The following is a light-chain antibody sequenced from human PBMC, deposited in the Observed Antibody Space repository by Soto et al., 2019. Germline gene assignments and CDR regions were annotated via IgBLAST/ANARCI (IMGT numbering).Light chain of an antibody. V-gene: IGKV3-15*01. CDR2: RAS. J-gene: IGKJ4*01. CDR1: QTIDSS. CDR3: QQYDQWPPLT. Sequence: EIVMTQSPATLSVSLGGRAILSCRASQTIDSSIAWYQHKPGQAPRLLVSRASRRVTDIPDRFTGSGSGTEFTLTIDNVQSEDLATYYCQQYDQWPPLTFGGGTKVEMK.